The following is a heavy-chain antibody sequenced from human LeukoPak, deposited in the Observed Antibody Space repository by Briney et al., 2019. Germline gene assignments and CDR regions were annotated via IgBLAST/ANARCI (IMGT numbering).Heavy chain of an antibody. CDR1: GYTFTSYG. Sequence: AASVKVSCKASGYTFTSYGISWVRQAPGQGLEWMGWISAYNGNTNYAQKLQGRVTMTTDTSTSTAYMELRSLRSEDTAVYYCARGRPAARDKKKWFDPWGQGTLVTVSS. CDR2: ISAYNGNT. V-gene: IGHV1-18*01. D-gene: IGHD6-6*01. J-gene: IGHJ5*02. CDR3: ARGRPAARDKKKWFDP.